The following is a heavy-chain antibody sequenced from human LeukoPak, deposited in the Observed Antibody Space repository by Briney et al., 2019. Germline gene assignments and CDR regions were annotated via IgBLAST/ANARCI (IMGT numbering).Heavy chain of an antibody. J-gene: IGHJ6*02. Sequence: GGSLRLSCAASGFTFSSYWMHWVRQAPGKGLVWVSRINSDGSSTNYADSVKGRFTISRDNAQNSLFLQMNSLRAEDTALYYCARRVPLYGMDVWGQGTTVTVSS. CDR2: INSDGSST. CDR1: GFTFSSYW. D-gene: IGHD4/OR15-4a*01. V-gene: IGHV3-74*01. CDR3: ARRVPLYGMDV.